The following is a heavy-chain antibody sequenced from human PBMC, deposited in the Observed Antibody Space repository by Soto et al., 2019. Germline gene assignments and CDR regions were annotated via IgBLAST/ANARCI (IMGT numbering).Heavy chain of an antibody. J-gene: IGHJ6*02. CDR2: ISGSGGST. CDR3: AKETGYSYGFQPNALDV. CDR1: GFTFSSYA. V-gene: IGHV3-23*01. Sequence: LRLSCAASGFTFSSYAMSWVRQAPGKGLEWVSAISGSGGSTYYADSAKGRFTISRDDSKNTLFLHMNSLGAEDTAVYYCAKETGYSYGFQPNALDVWGQGTTVTVSS. D-gene: IGHD5-18*01.